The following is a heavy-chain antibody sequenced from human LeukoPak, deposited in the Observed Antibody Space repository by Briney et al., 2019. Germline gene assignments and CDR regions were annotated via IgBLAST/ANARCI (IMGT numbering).Heavy chain of an antibody. CDR2: TYYRSKWYN. Sequence: SQTLSLTCAISGDSVSSNSAAWNWIRQSPSRGLEWLGRTYYRSKWYNDYAVSVKSRITINPDTSKNQFSLQLSSVTPEDTAVYYCARDLGSSWYLGPYYFDYWGQGTLVTVSS. D-gene: IGHD6-13*01. CDR3: ARDLGSSWYLGPYYFDY. V-gene: IGHV6-1*01. CDR1: GDSVSSNSAA. J-gene: IGHJ4*02.